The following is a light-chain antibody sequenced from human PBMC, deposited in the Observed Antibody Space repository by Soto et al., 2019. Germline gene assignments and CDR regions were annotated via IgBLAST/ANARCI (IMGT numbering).Light chain of an antibody. CDR1: QSLLHSNGYNY. CDR3: RQALQTPGT. V-gene: IGKV2-28*01. J-gene: IGKJ1*01. Sequence: DIVMTQSPLSLPVTPGEPASISCRSSQSLLHSNGYNYLDWYLQKPWQSPQLLIYLGSNRASGVPDRFSGSGSGTDFTLKTRRVEAEDVGVYYCRQALQTPGTFGQGTKVEIK. CDR2: LGS.